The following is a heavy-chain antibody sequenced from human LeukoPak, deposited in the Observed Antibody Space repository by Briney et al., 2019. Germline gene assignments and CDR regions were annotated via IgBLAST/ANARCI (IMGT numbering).Heavy chain of an antibody. CDR3: ARDYSRRFNIVGATSGFDY. V-gene: IGHV1-18*01. Sequence: ASVKVSCKASGYTFTSYVITWVRQAPGQGLEWMGWISAYNGNTNYAQKLQGRVTMTTDTSTSTAYMELRSLRSDDTAVYYCARDYSRRFNIVGATSGFDYWGQGTLVTVSS. D-gene: IGHD1-26*01. J-gene: IGHJ4*02. CDR2: ISAYNGNT. CDR1: GYTFTSYV.